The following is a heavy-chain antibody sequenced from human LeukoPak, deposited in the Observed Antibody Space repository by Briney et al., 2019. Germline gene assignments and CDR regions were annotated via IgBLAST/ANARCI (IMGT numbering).Heavy chain of an antibody. CDR3: SRELAGGPADF. Sequence: SQTLSLTCAISGDSVSSNSAAWGWIRQSLSRGLEWLGRTYYRSGWYNDYELSLKSRITISPDSSKNQVTLQLSSVTPEDTAVYYCSRELAGGPADFWGQGTLVTVSS. D-gene: IGHD2-2*01. CDR1: GDSVSSNSAA. CDR2: TYYRSGWYN. V-gene: IGHV6-1*01. J-gene: IGHJ4*02.